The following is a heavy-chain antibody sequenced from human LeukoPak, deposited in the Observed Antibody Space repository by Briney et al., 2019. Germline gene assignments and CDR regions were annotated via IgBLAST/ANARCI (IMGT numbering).Heavy chain of an antibody. CDR2: INHSGST. D-gene: IGHD3-10*01. V-gene: IGHV4-34*01. CDR3: ARGRQAYYYGSESYNY. Sequence: PSETLSLTCAVYGGSFSGYYWSWIRQPPGKGLEWIGEINHSGSTNYNPSLKSRVTISVDTSKNQFSLKLSSVTAADTAVYYCARGRQAYYYGSESYNYWGQGTLVTVSS. J-gene: IGHJ4*02. CDR1: GGSFSGYY.